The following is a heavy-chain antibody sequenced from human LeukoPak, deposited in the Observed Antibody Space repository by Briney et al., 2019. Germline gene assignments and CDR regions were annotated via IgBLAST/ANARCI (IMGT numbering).Heavy chain of an antibody. CDR2: IYYSGST. Sequence: PSETLSLTCTVSGGSISSYYWSWIRQPPGKGLEWIGYIYYSGSTNYNPSLKSRVTISVDTSKNQFSLKLSSVTAADTAVYYCARQDLLGLRLGELSLDAFDIWGQGTMVTVSS. J-gene: IGHJ3*02. CDR3: ARQDLLGLRLGELSLDAFDI. CDR1: GGSISSYY. D-gene: IGHD3-16*02. V-gene: IGHV4-59*08.